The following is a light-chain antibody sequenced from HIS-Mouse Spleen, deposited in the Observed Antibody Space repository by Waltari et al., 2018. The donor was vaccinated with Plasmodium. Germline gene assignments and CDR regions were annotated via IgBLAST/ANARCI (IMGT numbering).Light chain of an antibody. V-gene: IGLV2-8*01. CDR1: RTDVGGYNY. CDR2: EVT. CDR3: SSYAGSNNLV. Sequence: QSALTQPPSASGSPGQSVTISCTGTRTDVGGYNYVHWYQQPPGKAPQLMIYEVTKRPSGVPDRFSGSKSGNTASLTVSGLQAEDEADYYCSSYAGSNNLVFGGGTKLTVL. J-gene: IGLJ2*01.